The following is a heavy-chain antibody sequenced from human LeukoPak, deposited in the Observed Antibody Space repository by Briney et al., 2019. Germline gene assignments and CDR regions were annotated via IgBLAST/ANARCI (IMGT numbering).Heavy chain of an antibody. D-gene: IGHD1-26*01. CDR2: TSYSEGT. CDR1: GGSVSRGGYY. CDR3: ATADWESFYFDS. Sequence: PSETLSLTCTVSGGSVSRGGYYSNWIRQHPGKGLEWIGFTSYSEGTYYNPSLMSRITISVDRSQNQFSLKMRDVTAADTAVYFCATADWESFYFDSWGQGALVAVSS. J-gene: IGHJ4*02. V-gene: IGHV4-31*03.